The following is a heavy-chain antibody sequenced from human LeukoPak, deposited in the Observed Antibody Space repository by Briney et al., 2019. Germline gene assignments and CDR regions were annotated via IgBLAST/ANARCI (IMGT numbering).Heavy chain of an antibody. V-gene: IGHV3-53*01. CDR2: IYSGGST. CDR3: ARALAVAGLYYGMDV. CDR1: GFTVSSNY. D-gene: IGHD6-19*01. Sequence: GGSLRLSCAASGFTVSSNYMSWVRQAPGKGLEWVSVIYSGGSTYYADSVKGRFTISRDNSKNTLYLQMNSLRAEDTAVYYCARALAVAGLYYGMDVWGQGTTVTVSS. J-gene: IGHJ6*02.